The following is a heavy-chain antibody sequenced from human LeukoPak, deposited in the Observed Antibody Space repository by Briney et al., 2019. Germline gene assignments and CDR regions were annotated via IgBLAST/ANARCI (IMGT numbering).Heavy chain of an antibody. CDR1: GFTFSNYA. CDR3: AKGKNDYVWGSSDFDF. D-gene: IGHD3-16*01. J-gene: IGHJ4*02. CDR2: ISGSGGRT. V-gene: IGHV3-23*01. Sequence: GGSLRLSCAASGFTFSNYAMNWVRQAPGKGLEWVSGISGSGGRTYYADSVKGRFTISRDNSKNTLYLEMNSLRAEDTAVYYCAKGKNDYVWGSSDFDFWGQGTLVTVSS.